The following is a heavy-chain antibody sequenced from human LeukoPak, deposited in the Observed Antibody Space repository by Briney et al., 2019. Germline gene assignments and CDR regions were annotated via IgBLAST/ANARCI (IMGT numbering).Heavy chain of an antibody. Sequence: SETLSLICAVSGGSVSGYYWSWVRQPAGKGLEWIGRIYTSGSTNYNPSLKSRVTISIDTSKNQFSLKLSSVTAADTAVYYCARRRSGSYFDYWGQGILVTVSS. CDR1: GGSVSGYY. CDR3: ARRRSGSYFDY. V-gene: IGHV4-4*07. CDR2: IYTSGST. D-gene: IGHD1-26*01. J-gene: IGHJ4*02.